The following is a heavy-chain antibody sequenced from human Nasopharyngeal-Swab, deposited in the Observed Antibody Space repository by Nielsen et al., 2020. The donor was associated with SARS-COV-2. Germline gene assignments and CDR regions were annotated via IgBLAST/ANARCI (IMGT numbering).Heavy chain of an antibody. CDR3: ARLNPFRSWYTVYYFDY. CDR2: IYYSGST. D-gene: IGHD6-13*01. Sequence: WIRQPPGKGLEWIGSIYYSGSTYYNPSLKSRVTISVDTSKNQFSLKLSSVTAADTAVYYCARLNPFRSWYTVYYFDYWGQGTLITVSS. V-gene: IGHV4-39*01. J-gene: IGHJ4*02.